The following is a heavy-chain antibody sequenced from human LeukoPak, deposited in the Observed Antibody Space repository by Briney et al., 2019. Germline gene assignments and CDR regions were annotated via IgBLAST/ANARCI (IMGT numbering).Heavy chain of an antibody. Sequence: SETLSLTCTVSGDSILTRTYYWGWIRQPPGKGLEWIGYIYYSRSTNYNPSLKSRVTISVDTSKNQFSLKLSSVTAADTAVYYCARIIAAAPTYYFDYWGQGTLVTVSS. CDR2: IYYSRST. J-gene: IGHJ4*02. V-gene: IGHV4-61*05. D-gene: IGHD6-13*01. CDR1: GDSILTRTYY. CDR3: ARIIAAAPTYYFDY.